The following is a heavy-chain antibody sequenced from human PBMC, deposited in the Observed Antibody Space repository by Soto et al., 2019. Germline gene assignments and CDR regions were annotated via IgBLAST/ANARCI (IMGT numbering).Heavy chain of an antibody. D-gene: IGHD3-10*01. CDR1: GFTFSNAW. CDR2: IKSKTDGGTT. CDR3: TTTRRELLWFGEFPIPDY. J-gene: IGHJ4*02. V-gene: IGHV3-15*01. Sequence: EVQLVESGGGLVKPGGSLRLSCAASGFTFSNAWMSWVRQAPGKGLEWVGRIKSKTDGGTTDYAAPVKGRFTISRDDSKNTLYLQMNSLKTEDTAVYYCTTTRRELLWFGEFPIPDYWGQGTLVTVSS.